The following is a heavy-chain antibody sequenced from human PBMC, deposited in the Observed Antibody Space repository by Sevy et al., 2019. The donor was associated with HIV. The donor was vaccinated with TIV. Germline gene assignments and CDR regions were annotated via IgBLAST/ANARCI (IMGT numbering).Heavy chain of an antibody. Sequence: GGSLRLSCAASGFSFRNFGMHWVRQAPGKGLEWLELISFDGDTKYYGDSVKGRFTISRDNSKNTLYLQMNSLRVEDTAVYYCAKRGGHDTSGYVSYYYYGMDVWGQGTTVTVSS. CDR3: AKRGGHDTSGYVSYYYYGMDV. J-gene: IGHJ6*02. V-gene: IGHV3-30*18. D-gene: IGHD3-22*01. CDR2: ISFDGDTK. CDR1: GFSFRNFG.